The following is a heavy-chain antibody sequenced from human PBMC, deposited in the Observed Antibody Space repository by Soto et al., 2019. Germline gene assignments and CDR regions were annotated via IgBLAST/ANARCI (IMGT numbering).Heavy chain of an antibody. CDR1: GYTFTSYG. CDR2: ISAYNSNT. Sequence: ASAKVSCKASGYTFTSYGIIWVRQAPGQGLERIRWISAYNSNTNYAQKIQGRVTMTTDTSTSTAYMELRSLRSDDTAVYYCARDHSSSHYWGQGTLVTVSSGKYGNKNYDSSVPFDYWGQGTLVTVSS. D-gene: IGHD3-22*01. CDR3: ARDHSSSHYWGQGTLVTVSSGKYGNKNYDSSVPFDY. V-gene: IGHV1-18*01. J-gene: IGHJ4*02.